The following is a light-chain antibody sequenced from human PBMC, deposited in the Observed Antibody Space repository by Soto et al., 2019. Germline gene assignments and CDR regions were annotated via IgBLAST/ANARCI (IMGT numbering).Light chain of an antibody. CDR2: DVT. CDR1: SSDLGGFNS. V-gene: IGLV2-14*03. CDR3: CSYRTNSARV. Sequence: QSVLTQPASVSGSPGQSITISCTGTSSDLGGFNSVSWYQQLPGQAPKLMIYDVTARPSGVSNRFSGSKSGDTASLTISGLQAEDEADYYCCSYRTNSARVFGGGTQLTVL. J-gene: IGLJ3*02.